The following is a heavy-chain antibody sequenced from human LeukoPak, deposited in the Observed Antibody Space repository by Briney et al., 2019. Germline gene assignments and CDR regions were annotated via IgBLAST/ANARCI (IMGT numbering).Heavy chain of an antibody. Sequence: GRSLRLSCAASGFTFSSYGMHWVRQAPGKGLEWVVVISYDGSNKYYADSVKGRFTISRDNSKNTLYLQMNSLRAEDTAVYYCAKDLPLSSTGDYGPFDYWGQGTLVTVSS. CDR3: AKDLPLSSTGDYGPFDY. D-gene: IGHD4-17*01. CDR2: ISYDGSNK. J-gene: IGHJ4*02. V-gene: IGHV3-30*18. CDR1: GFTFSSYG.